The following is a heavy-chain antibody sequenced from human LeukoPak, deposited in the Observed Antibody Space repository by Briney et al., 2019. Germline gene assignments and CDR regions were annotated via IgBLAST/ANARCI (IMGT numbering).Heavy chain of an antibody. V-gene: IGHV4-61*02. CDR1: GGSISSGSYY. CDR2: IYTSGST. D-gene: IGHD3-22*01. Sequence: SETLSLTCTVSGGSISSGSYYWSWIRQPAGKGLEWIGRIYTSGSTNYNPSLKSRVTISVDTSKNQFPLKLSSVTAADTAVYYCARSTAYYDSSAPDYWGQGTLVTVSS. J-gene: IGHJ4*02. CDR3: ARSTAYYDSSAPDY.